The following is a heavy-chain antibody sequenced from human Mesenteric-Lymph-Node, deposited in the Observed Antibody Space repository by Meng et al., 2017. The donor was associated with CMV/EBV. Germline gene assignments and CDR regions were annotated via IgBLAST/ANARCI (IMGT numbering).Heavy chain of an antibody. J-gene: IGHJ4*02. CDR2: ISSSGSTI. D-gene: IGHD3-3*01. CDR3: ARGFYYDFWSGYPAFEY. Sequence: ETLSLTCAASGFTFSSYAMSWVRQAPGKGLEWVAYISSSGSTIYYADSVRGRFTISRDNARNSLYLQMNNLRAEDTALYYCARGFYYDFWSGYPAFEYWGQGTLVTVSS. CDR1: GFTFSSYA. V-gene: IGHV3-48*04.